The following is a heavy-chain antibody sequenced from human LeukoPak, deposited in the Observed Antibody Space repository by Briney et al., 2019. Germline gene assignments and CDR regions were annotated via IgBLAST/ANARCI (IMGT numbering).Heavy chain of an antibody. J-gene: IGHJ4*02. Sequence: GASVKVSCKASGGTFSSYAISWVRQAPGQGLEWMGRIIPIFGTANYAQKFQGRVTITTDEYTSTAYMELSSLRSEDTAVYYCASSYDSSGYTYFDYWGQGTLVTVSS. CDR3: ASSYDSSGYTYFDY. CDR1: GGTFSSYA. V-gene: IGHV1-69*05. CDR2: IIPIFGTA. D-gene: IGHD3-22*01.